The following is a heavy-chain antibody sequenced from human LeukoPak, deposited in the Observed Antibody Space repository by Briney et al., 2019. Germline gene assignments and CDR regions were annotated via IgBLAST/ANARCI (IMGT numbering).Heavy chain of an antibody. J-gene: IGHJ4*02. CDR1: GFTFRNAW. CDR2: VSGSGSEI. V-gene: IGHV3-11*04. Sequence: GGSLRLSCAVSGFTFRNAWMSWVRQAPGKGLEWIAYVSGSGSEIHYGDSVKGRFTISRDNAKSSVYLQMDSLRAEDMALYYCATKVPGTSHFSSWGQGTLVTVSS. D-gene: IGHD6-19*01. CDR3: ATKVPGTSHFSS.